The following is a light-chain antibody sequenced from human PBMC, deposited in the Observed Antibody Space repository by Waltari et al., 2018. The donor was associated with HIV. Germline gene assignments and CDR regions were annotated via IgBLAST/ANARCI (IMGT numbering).Light chain of an antibody. Sequence: QSALTQPASVSGSPGQSITFSCTGTSSDVGGYDYVSWYQQHPGKAPKLMIYGVGHRPSGVSYRLSGSKSGNTASLTLSWLQAGDEADYYCASYSSRNTPYVFGNGTKVNVL. V-gene: IGLV2-14*01. CDR3: ASYSSRNTPYV. CDR2: GVG. J-gene: IGLJ1*01. CDR1: SSDVGGYDY.